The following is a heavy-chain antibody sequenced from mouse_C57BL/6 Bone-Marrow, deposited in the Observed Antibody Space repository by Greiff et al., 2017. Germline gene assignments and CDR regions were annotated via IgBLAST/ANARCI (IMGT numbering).Heavy chain of an antibody. Sequence: EVQVVASGGGLVKPGGSLKLSCAASGFTFSDYGMHWVRQAPEKGLEWVAYISSGSSTIYYADTVKGRFTISRDKAKNTLFLQMTSLRSEDTVMYYCAVNYYGRRRYFDVWGTGTTVTVSS. CDR2: ISSGSSTI. CDR3: AVNYYGRRRYFDV. V-gene: IGHV5-17*01. CDR1: GFTFSDYG. D-gene: IGHD1-1*01. J-gene: IGHJ1*03.